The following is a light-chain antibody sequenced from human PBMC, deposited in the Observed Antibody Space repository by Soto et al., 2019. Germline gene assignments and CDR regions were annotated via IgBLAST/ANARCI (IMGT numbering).Light chain of an antibody. CDR3: AAWDDSLNAL. J-gene: IGLJ1*01. CDR1: SSNIGDNP. Sequence: QSVLTQPPSASGTPGQRITTSCSGSSSNIGDNPVNWYQQLPGAAPKLLIYINDQRPSGVPDRFSGSKSGTSASLAISGLQPEDEAAYYCAAWDDSLNALFGTGTKLTVL. V-gene: IGLV1-44*01. CDR2: IND.